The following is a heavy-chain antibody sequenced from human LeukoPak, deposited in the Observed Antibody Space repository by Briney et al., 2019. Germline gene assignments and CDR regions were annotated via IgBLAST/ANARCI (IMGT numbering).Heavy chain of an antibody. J-gene: IGHJ4*02. CDR1: GFTFSSYG. CDR3: ARDSSGWYYFDY. V-gene: IGHV3-30*03. CDR2: ISYDGSNK. Sequence: LTGGSLRLSCAASGFTFSSYGMHWVRQAPGKGLEWVAVISYDGSNKYYADSVKGRFTISRDNSKNTLYLQMNSLRAEDTAVYYCARDSSGWYYFDYWGQGSLVTVSS. D-gene: IGHD6-19*01.